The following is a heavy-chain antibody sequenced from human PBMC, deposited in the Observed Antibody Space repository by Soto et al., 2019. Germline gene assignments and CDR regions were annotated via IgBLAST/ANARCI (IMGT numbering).Heavy chain of an antibody. CDR2: INPSGGST. Sequence: QVQLVQSGAEVKKPGASVKVSCKASGYTFTSYYMHWVRQAPGQGLEWMGIINPSGGSTSYAQKFQGRVTMARDTSTSTVYMELSSLRSEDTAVYYCARDLPPATVTSEGGAEYFQHWGQGTLVTVSS. D-gene: IGHD4-17*01. CDR3: ARDLPPATVTSEGGAEYFQH. J-gene: IGHJ1*01. CDR1: GYTFTSYY. V-gene: IGHV1-46*03.